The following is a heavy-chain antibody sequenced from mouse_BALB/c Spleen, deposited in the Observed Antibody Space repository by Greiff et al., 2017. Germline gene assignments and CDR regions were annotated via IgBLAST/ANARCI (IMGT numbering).Heavy chain of an antibody. D-gene: IGHD1-2*01. CDR3: ARSITTATGFAY. V-gene: IGHV5-6-5*01. CDR2: ISSGGST. Sequence: DVHLVESGGGLVKPGGSLKLSCAASGFTFSSYAMSWVRQTPEKRLEWVASISSGGSTYYPDSVKGRFTISRDNARNILYLQMSSLRSEDTAMYYCARSITTATGFAYWGQGTLVTVSA. CDR1: GFTFSSYA. J-gene: IGHJ3*01.